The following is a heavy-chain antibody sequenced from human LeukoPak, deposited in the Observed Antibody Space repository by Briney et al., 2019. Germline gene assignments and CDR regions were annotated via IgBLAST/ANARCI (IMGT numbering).Heavy chain of an antibody. CDR2: VTPTTDNI. Sequence: GGSLRVSCVASVFTYSDYAMEWVRATPGKGLGWVSSVTPTTDNIYYPPSLGGRFTISRHNAKHSLYLQMNNLRADDTAVYYCARLAGPRPGTYYFDFWGQGVQVTVSS. V-gene: IGHV3-21*01. CDR1: VFTYSDYA. CDR3: ARLAGPRPGTYYFDF. D-gene: IGHD6-19*01. J-gene: IGHJ4*02.